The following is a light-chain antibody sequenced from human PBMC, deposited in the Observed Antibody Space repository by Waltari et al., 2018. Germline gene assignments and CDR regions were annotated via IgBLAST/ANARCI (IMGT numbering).Light chain of an antibody. CDR1: RSDVGGYDF. V-gene: IGLV2-14*03. CDR3: ASYTSSSNYV. J-gene: IGLJ1*01. Sequence: HSALTQPASVSGSPGQSITISCTGTRSDVGGYDFVSWYQQHPEKAPNLIIFDVTERPSGISARFSGSKSGNTASLTISGLQSDDEADYYCASYTSSSNYVFGSGTTVTV. CDR2: DVT.